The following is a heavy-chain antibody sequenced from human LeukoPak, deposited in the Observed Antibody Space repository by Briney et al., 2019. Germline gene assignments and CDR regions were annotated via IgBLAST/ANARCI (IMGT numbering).Heavy chain of an antibody. CDR2: INHSGST. J-gene: IGHJ6*03. Sequence: GSLRLSCAASGFTFSSYWMNWVRQPPGKGLEWIGEINHSGSTNYNPSLKSRVTISVDTSKNQFSLKLSSVTAADTAVYYCARRSTEYDYMDVWGKGTTVTISS. V-gene: IGHV4-34*01. D-gene: IGHD2/OR15-2a*01. CDR1: GFTFSSYW. CDR3: ARRSTEYDYMDV.